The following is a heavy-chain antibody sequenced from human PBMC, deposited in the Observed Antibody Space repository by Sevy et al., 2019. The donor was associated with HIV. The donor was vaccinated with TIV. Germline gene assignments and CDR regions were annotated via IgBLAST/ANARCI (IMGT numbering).Heavy chain of an antibody. D-gene: IGHD5-12*01. CDR1: GGSLSGGIYY. CDR2: IYYSGTS. Sequence: SETLSLTCTVSGGSLSGGIYYWSWIRQPTGKGLEWIAYIYYSGTSYYNPSLRSRVSIFIDTSKNQFSLKLTSVTAADTAVYFCARSPGGYGNFDYWGQGTLVTVSS. V-gene: IGHV4-30-4*08. J-gene: IGHJ4*02. CDR3: ARSPGGYGNFDY.